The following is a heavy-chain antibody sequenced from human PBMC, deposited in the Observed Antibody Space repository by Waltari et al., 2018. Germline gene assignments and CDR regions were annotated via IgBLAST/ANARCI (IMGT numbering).Heavy chain of an antibody. CDR2: IYHSGSP. V-gene: IGHV4-38-2*02. CDR1: GYSISSGYY. CDR3: AREGVAVAGDYYYYGMDV. J-gene: IGHJ6*02. Sequence: QVQLQESGPGLVKPSETLSLTCAVSGYSISSGYYWGWIRQPPGKGLEWIGSIYHSGSPYNDPSLKSRVTISVDTSKNQFSLKLSSVTAADTAVYYCAREGVAVAGDYYYYGMDVWGQGTTVTVSS. D-gene: IGHD6-19*01.